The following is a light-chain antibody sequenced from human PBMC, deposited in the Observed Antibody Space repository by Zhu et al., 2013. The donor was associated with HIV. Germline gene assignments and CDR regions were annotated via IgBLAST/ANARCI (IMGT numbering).Light chain of an antibody. CDR1: QSLNIF. CDR2: DGS. CDR3: LQRSHWPLS. Sequence: VLTQSPATLSLSPGQRATLSCRASQSLNIFLDWYQQKPGQTPRLLIYDGSNRATGIPARFSGSGSGRDFTLTIDSLEPEDFAVYYCLQRSHWPLSFGGGTKVEIK. J-gene: IGKJ4*01. V-gene: IGKV3-11*02.